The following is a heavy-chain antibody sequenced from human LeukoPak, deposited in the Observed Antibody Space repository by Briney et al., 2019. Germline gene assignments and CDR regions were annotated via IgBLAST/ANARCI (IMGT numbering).Heavy chain of an antibody. CDR3: ARATDSGSYKGWFDP. J-gene: IGHJ5*02. V-gene: IGHV4-4*07. Sequence: SETLSLTCTVSGGSISSYYWSWIRQPAGKGLEWIGRIYTSGSTNYNPSLKSRVPMSVDTSKNQFSLKLSSVTAADTAVYYCARATDSGSYKGWFDPWGQGTLVTVSS. CDR2: IYTSGST. CDR1: GGSISSYY. D-gene: IGHD1-26*01.